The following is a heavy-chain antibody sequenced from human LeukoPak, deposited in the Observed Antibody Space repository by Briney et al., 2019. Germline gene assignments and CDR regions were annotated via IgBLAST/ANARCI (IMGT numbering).Heavy chain of an antibody. D-gene: IGHD3-16*01. CDR3: ARAQKGGYYYYMGV. Sequence: PGGSLRLSCAASGFTVSNNYMSWVRQAPGKGLEWVSEIYSDGSTYYADSVKGRFTISRDNAKNSLYLQMNSLRAEDTAVYYCARAQKGGYYYYMGVWGKGTTVTVSS. CDR2: IYSDGST. CDR1: GFTVSNNY. J-gene: IGHJ6*03. V-gene: IGHV3-53*01.